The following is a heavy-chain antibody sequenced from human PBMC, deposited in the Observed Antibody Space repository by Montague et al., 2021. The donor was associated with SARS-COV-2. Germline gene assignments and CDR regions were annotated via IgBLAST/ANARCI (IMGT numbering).Heavy chain of an antibody. CDR3: VRDPHALDY. J-gene: IGHJ4*01. V-gene: IGHV3-48*02. CDR2: ISKTITTT. CDR1: GFIFSSYS. Sequence: LRLSCAASGFIFSSYSMNWVRQAPGKGLEWVSYISKTITTTYYADSVWGRFTISRDNVKDSLYLQMDSLRDEDTAMYYCVRDPHALDYWGHGTLVTVSS.